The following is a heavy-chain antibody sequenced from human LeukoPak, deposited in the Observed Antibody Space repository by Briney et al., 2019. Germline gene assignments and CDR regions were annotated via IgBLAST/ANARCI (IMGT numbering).Heavy chain of an antibody. D-gene: IGHD1-26*01. V-gene: IGHV1-8*02. CDR1: GYIFTSYD. CDR3: ARDITVEWWELLSGYFQH. Sequence: GASVKVSCKASGYIFTSYDINWVRQATGQGLEWMGWMNPNSGNTAYAQKFQGRVTITRNTSISTAYMELSSLRSEDTAVYYCARDITVEWWELLSGYFQHWGQGTLVTVSS. CDR2: MNPNSGNT. J-gene: IGHJ1*01.